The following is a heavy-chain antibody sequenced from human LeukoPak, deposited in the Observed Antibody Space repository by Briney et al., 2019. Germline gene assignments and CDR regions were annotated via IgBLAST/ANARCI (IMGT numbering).Heavy chain of an antibody. CDR3: AREERELPQPFDH. CDR1: GGSISSSSYY. J-gene: IGHJ4*02. Sequence: PSETLSLTCTVSGGSISSSSYYWGWIRQPPGKGLEWIGSIYYSGSTYYNPSLKSRVTISVDTSKNQFSLKLSSVTAADTAVYYCAREERELPQPFDHWGQGTLVTVSS. V-gene: IGHV4-39*07. CDR2: IYYSGST. D-gene: IGHD1-26*01.